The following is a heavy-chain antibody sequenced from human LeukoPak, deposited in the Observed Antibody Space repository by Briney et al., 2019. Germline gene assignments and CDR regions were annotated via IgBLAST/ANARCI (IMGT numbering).Heavy chain of an antibody. CDR1: GYTFTSYG. Sequence: ASVKVSCKASGYTFTSYGISWVRQAPGQGLEWMGWISAYNGNTNYAQKLQGRVTMTTDTSTSTAYMELRSLRSDDAAVYYCARDLGRSSSWYKGDYWGQETLVTVSS. CDR2: ISAYNGNT. J-gene: IGHJ4*02. CDR3: ARDLGRSSSWYKGDY. V-gene: IGHV1-18*01. D-gene: IGHD6-13*01.